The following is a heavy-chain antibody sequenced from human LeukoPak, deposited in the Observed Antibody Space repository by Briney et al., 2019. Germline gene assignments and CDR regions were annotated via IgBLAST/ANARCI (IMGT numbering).Heavy chain of an antibody. V-gene: IGHV1-2*02. CDR2: INPNSGGT. CDR1: GYTFTGYY. D-gene: IGHD3-9*01. Sequence: ASVKVSCKASGYTFTGYYMHWVRQAPGQGLEWMGWINPNSGGTNYAQKFQGRVTMTRDTSISTACMELSRLRSDDTAVYYCARSPFDTQYIPTRTYYFDYWGQGTLVTVSS. J-gene: IGHJ4*02. CDR3: ARSPFDTQYIPTRTYYFDY.